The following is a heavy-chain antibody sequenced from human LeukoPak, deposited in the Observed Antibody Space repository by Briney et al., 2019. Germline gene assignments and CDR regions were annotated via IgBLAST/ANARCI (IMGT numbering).Heavy chain of an antibody. D-gene: IGHD6-19*01. CDR2: ISYDGSNK. CDR1: GFTFSTYG. Sequence: GRSLRLSCAASGFTFSTYGMHWVRQAPGKGLEWVAVISYDGSNKDYADSVKGRFTISRDNSKNTLYLQMNSLRAEDTAEYYCAKDRRDSGWWYFDYWGQGTLVTVSS. CDR3: AKDRRDSGWWYFDY. J-gene: IGHJ4*02. V-gene: IGHV3-30*18.